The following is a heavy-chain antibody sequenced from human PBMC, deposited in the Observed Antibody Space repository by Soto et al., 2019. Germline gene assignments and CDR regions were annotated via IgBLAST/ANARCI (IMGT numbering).Heavy chain of an antibody. CDR1: GDTFKNCV. D-gene: IGHD3-10*01. CDR2: IIPLFGTT. V-gene: IGHV1-69*01. Sequence: QVQLVQSGVEVRRPGSSVKVSCKASGDTFKNCVISWVRQAPGQGLEWMGGIIPLFGTTDFAQRFQGRLTITTDESTTTAYMELSRLRSEDTATYYCAAELGFGKLSVVWGQGITVIVSS. CDR3: AAELGFGKLSVV. J-gene: IGHJ6*02.